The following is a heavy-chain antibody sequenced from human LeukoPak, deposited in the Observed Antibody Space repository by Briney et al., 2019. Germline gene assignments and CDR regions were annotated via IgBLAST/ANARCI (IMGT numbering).Heavy chain of an antibody. CDR1: GFTFSSYG. D-gene: IGHD2-2*01. CDR3: ASSDEEQYQLLPLGY. V-gene: IGHV3-33*01. J-gene: IGHJ4*02. Sequence: GGSLRLSCAASGFTFSSYGMHWVRQAPGKGLEWVAVIWYDGSNKYYADSVKGRFTISRDNSKNTLYLQMNSLRAEDTAVYYCASSDEEQYQLLPLGYWGQGTLVTV. CDR2: IWYDGSNK.